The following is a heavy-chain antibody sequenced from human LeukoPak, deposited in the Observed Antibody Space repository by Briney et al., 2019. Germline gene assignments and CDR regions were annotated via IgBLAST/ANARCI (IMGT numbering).Heavy chain of an antibody. D-gene: IGHD5-12*01. CDR2: ISSSSSYR. CDR1: GFTFSSYS. V-gene: IGHV3-21*01. J-gene: IGHJ4*02. Sequence: PGGSLRLSCAASGFTFSSYSMNWVRQAPGKGLEWVSSISSSSSYRYYADSAKGRFTISRDNAKNSLYLQMNSLRAEDTAVYYCARGYSGYHFDYWGQGTLVTVSS. CDR3: ARGYSGYHFDY.